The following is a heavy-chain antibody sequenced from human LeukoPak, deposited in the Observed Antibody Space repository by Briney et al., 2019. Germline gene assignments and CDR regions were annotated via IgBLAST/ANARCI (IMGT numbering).Heavy chain of an antibody. D-gene: IGHD1-26*01. Sequence: SETLSLTCTVSGGSINGGSYFWSWIRQPAGKGLEWIWRIYTSGITNYNSSLMSRATISIDTSKNQFSLKLSPVTAADTAVYYCARSNSGSYRELDYWGQGALVTVSS. CDR1: GGSINGGSYF. CDR3: ARSNSGSYRELDY. CDR2: IYTSGIT. J-gene: IGHJ4*02. V-gene: IGHV4-61*02.